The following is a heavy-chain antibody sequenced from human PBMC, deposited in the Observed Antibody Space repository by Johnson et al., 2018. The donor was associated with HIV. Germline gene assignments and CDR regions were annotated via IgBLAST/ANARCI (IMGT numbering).Heavy chain of an antibody. Sequence: VQLVESGGGVVRPGRSLRLSCAASGFTFDDYGMSWVRQGPGKGLEWVSGINWSGGSAGYALSVKGRFTISRDNAKNSLYLQMNSLRAEDTALYYCARAGGTGTAYDAFDMWGQGTMVTVSS. CDR1: GFTFDDYG. CDR3: ARAGGTGTAYDAFDM. V-gene: IGHV3-20*04. CDR2: INWSGGSA. D-gene: IGHD1-7*01. J-gene: IGHJ3*02.